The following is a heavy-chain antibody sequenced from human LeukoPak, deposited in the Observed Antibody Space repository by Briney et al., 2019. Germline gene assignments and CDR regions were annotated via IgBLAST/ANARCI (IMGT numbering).Heavy chain of an antibody. Sequence: GRSLRLSCAASGFTFSSYGMHWVRQAPGKGLEWVAVISYDGSNKYYADSVKGRFTISRDNSKNTLYLQMNSLRAEDTAVYYCVRMATPVTWGTLSHFDFWGQGTLVTASS. D-gene: IGHD4-11*01. V-gene: IGHV3-30*03. J-gene: IGHJ4*02. CDR2: ISYDGSNK. CDR1: GFTFSSYG. CDR3: VRMATPVTWGTLSHFDF.